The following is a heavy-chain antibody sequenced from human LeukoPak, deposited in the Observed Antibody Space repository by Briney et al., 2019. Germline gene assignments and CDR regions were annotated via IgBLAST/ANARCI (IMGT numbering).Heavy chain of an antibody. D-gene: IGHD3-22*01. CDR1: GFTFSSYS. CDR2: ISSSSSYI. CDR3: ARGLDSSGYYYALTDY. Sequence: PGGSLRLSCAASGFTFSSYSMNWVRQAPGKGLEWVSSISSSSSYIYYADSVKGRFTISRDNAKNSLYLQMNSLRAEDTAVYYCARGLDSSGYYYALTDYWGQGTLVTVSS. J-gene: IGHJ4*02. V-gene: IGHV3-21*01.